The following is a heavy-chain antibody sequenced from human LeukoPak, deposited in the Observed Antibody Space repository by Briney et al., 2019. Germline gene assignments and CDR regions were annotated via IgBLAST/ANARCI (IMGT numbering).Heavy chain of an antibody. D-gene: IGHD3-10*01. Sequence: PGGSLRLSCAASGFTFSDYYMSWIRQAPGKGLEWVSYISSSGSTIYYADSVKGRFTISRDNAKNSLYLQMNSLRAEDTAVYYCARGLWFGEFPPSGGWGQGTLVTVSS. CDR3: ARGLWFGEFPPSGG. J-gene: IGHJ4*02. CDR2: ISSSGSTI. V-gene: IGHV3-11*01. CDR1: GFTFSDYY.